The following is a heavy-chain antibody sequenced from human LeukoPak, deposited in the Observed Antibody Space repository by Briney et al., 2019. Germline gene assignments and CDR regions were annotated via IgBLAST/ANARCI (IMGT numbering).Heavy chain of an antibody. CDR2: ISPGGPT. D-gene: IGHD3-3*01. CDR1: GFPFSSHG. CDR3: ARDRLPSHQDDFDY. V-gene: IGHV3-23*01. Sequence: GGSLRLSCGASGFPFSSHGMNWVRQAPGKGLEWVSGISPGGPTYYADSVKGRFTISRDDSKNTLYLQMNSLRPEDTAVYYCARDRLPSHQDDFDYWGQGTLVTVSS. J-gene: IGHJ4*02.